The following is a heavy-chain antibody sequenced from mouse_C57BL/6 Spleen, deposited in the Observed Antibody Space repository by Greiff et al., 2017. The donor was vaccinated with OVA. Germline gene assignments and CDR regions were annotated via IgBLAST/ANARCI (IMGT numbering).Heavy chain of an antibody. Sequence: QVQLKQPGAELVKPGASVKMSCKASGYTFTSYWITWVKQRPGQGLEWIGDIYPGSGSTNYNEKFKSKATLTVDTSSSTAYMQLSSLTSEDSAVYYCARVYYYGSSYQAWFAYWGQGTLVTVSA. D-gene: IGHD1-1*01. J-gene: IGHJ3*01. CDR1: GYTFTSYW. CDR2: IYPGSGST. CDR3: ARVYYYGSSYQAWFAY. V-gene: IGHV1-55*01.